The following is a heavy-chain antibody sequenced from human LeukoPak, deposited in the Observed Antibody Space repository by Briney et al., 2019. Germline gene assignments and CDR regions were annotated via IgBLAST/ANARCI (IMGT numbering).Heavy chain of an antibody. V-gene: IGHV3-23*01. CDR2: ISGSGGST. J-gene: IGHJ4*02. Sequence: PGGSLRLSCAASGFTFSSYAMSWVRQAPGKGLEWVSAISGSGGSTYYAGSVKGRFTISRDNSKNTLYLQMNSLRAEDTAVYYCARRYSSGSLGCWGQGTLVTVSS. CDR3: ARRYSSGSLGC. D-gene: IGHD6-19*01. CDR1: GFTFSSYA.